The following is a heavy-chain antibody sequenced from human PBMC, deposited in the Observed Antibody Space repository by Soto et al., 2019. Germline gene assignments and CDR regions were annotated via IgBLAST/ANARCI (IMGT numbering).Heavy chain of an antibody. Sequence: SETLSLTCTVSGGSVSSYYWSWIRQPRGKGLEWIGYFYYSGSTNYNPSLKSRVTISVDTSKNQFSLKLSSVTAADTAVYYCARGGWKLFDYWGQGTLVTVSS. V-gene: IGHV4-59*02. CDR3: ARGGWKLFDY. D-gene: IGHD6-19*01. CDR2: FYYSGST. CDR1: GGSVSSYY. J-gene: IGHJ4*02.